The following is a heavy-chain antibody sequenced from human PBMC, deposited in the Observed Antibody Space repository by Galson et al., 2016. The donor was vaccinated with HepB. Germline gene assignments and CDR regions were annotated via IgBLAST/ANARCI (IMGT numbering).Heavy chain of an antibody. CDR3: ARGKSLLTMPWNYGLDV. CDR1: GFTFSIHD. Sequence: SLRLSCAASGFTFSIHDMHWVRQAPGKGLEWVSAIETAGDTYYPDSVKGRFTISRENAKNSLYLQMNSLRAGDMAVYYCARGKSLLTMPWNYGLDVWGKGTTVSVSS. J-gene: IGHJ6*04. CDR2: IETAGDT. V-gene: IGHV3-13*01. D-gene: IGHD4/OR15-4a*01.